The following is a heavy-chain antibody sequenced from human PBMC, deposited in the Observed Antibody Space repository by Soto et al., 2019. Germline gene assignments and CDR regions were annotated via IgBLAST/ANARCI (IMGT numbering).Heavy chain of an antibody. Sequence: QLQLQESGPGLAKPSETLSVTCTVSGDSVSSSHYYWGWIRLPPGKGLEWIGSVYYSGSTYYNPSLKSRVTLSVDTSKNQFSLKLSSVTAADAAIYYCARHPTFSGWEYYFDYWGQGTLVTVSS. CDR3: ARHPTFSGWEYYFDY. V-gene: IGHV4-39*01. J-gene: IGHJ4*02. CDR2: VYYSGST. D-gene: IGHD6-19*01. CDR1: GDSVSSSHYY.